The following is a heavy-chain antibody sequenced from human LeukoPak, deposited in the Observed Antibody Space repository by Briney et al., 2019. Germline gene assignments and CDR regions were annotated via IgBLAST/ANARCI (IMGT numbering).Heavy chain of an antibody. CDR1: GFTFSSYE. CDR3: ARGSYSSSWKTFDY. Sequence: GGSLRLSCAASGFTFSSYEMNWVRQAPGKGLEWVSYISSSGSTIYYADSVKGRFTISRDNAKNSLYLQMNSLRAEDTAVYYCARGSYSSSWKTFDYWGQGTLVTVSS. CDR2: ISSSGSTI. D-gene: IGHD6-13*01. J-gene: IGHJ4*02. V-gene: IGHV3-48*03.